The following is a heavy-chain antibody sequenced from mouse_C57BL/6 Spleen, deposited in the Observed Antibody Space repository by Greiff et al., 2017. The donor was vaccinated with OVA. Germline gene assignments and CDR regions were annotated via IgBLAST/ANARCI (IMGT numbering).Heavy chain of an antibody. CDR3: ARSFITTNY. CDR1: GYAFSSSW. Sequence: LQESGPELVKPGASVKISCKASGYAFSSSWMNWVKQRPGKGLEWIGRIYPGDGDTNYNGKFKGKATLTADKSSITAYMQLSSLTSEDSAVYFCARSFITTNYWGKGTTLTVSS. D-gene: IGHD1-1*01. CDR2: IYPGDGDT. J-gene: IGHJ2*01. V-gene: IGHV1-82*01.